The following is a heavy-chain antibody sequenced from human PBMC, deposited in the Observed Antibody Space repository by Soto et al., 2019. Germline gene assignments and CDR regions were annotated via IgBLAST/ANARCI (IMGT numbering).Heavy chain of an antibody. Sequence: SETLSLTCAVYGGSFSGYYWSWIRQPPGKGLEWIGEINHSGSTNYNPSLKSRVTISVDTSKNQFSLKLSSVTAADTAVYYCARRSSCSGGSCYKNWFDPGGQGTLVPVSS. CDR2: INHSGST. D-gene: IGHD2-15*01. J-gene: IGHJ5*02. CDR1: GGSFSGYY. V-gene: IGHV4-34*01. CDR3: ARRSSCSGGSCYKNWFDP.